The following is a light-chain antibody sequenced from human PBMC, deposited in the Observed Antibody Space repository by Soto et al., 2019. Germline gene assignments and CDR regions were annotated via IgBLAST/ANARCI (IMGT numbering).Light chain of an antibody. V-gene: IGKV3-20*01. J-gene: IGKJ1*01. CDR2: GAS. Sequence: ESVLTQSPGTRSLSPGERATLSCRASQSVSSSYLAWYQHKPGEAPRLLIYGASGSAAGIPDRFSGSGSGTDFTLSISRLEPEDFAVYYCQQYGSSLTWTFGQGTKVEIK. CDR3: QQYGSSLTWT. CDR1: QSVSSSY.